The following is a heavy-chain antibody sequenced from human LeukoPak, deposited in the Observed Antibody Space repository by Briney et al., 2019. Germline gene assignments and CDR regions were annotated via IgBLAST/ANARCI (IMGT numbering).Heavy chain of an antibody. CDR1: GGSISSYY. D-gene: IGHD2-2*01. Sequence: SETLSLTCTVSGGSISSYYWSWIRQPPGKGLEWIGYISYSGSTNYNPSLKSRVTISVDTSKNQFSLKLSSVTAADTAVYYCARTPSFCSSTSCYPTWFDPWGQGTLVTVSS. CDR2: ISYSGST. V-gene: IGHV4-59*01. CDR3: ARTPSFCSSTSCYPTWFDP. J-gene: IGHJ5*02.